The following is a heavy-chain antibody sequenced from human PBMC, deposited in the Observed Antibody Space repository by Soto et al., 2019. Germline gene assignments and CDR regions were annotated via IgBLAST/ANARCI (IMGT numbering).Heavy chain of an antibody. CDR1: GFTFSSYA. D-gene: IGHD2-15*01. Sequence: HPGGSLRLSCAASGFTFSSYAMSWVRQAPGKGLEWVSAISGSGGSTYYADSVKGRFTISRDNSKNTLYLQMNSLRAEDTAVYYCAKLGFVVVVAAPFDYWGQGTLVTVSS. CDR3: AKLGFVVVVAAPFDY. V-gene: IGHV3-23*01. J-gene: IGHJ4*02. CDR2: ISGSGGST.